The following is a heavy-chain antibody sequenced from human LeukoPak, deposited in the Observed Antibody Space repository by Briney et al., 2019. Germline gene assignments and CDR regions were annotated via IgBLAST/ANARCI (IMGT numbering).Heavy chain of an antibody. CDR3: ARDPPAPRQWLSSGYYFDY. Sequence: GGSLRLSCAASGFTFSSYEVNWVRQAPGKGLEWVSYISSSDSTIYYADSVKGRFTISRDNAKNSLYLQMNSLRAEDTAVYYCARDPPAPRQWLSSGYYFDYWGQGTLVTVSS. D-gene: IGHD6-19*01. CDR2: ISSSDSTI. J-gene: IGHJ4*02. CDR1: GFTFSSYE. V-gene: IGHV3-48*03.